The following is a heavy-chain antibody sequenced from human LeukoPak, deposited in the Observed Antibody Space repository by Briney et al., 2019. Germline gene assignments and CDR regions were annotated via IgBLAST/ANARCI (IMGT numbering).Heavy chain of an antibody. CDR2: IRFGGTIK. V-gene: IGHV3-30*02. CDR1: GFTFDDYG. J-gene: IGHJ4*02. D-gene: IGHD6-19*01. CDR3: TCTHSSPPV. Sequence: PGGSLRLSCAASGFTFDDYGMHWVRQAPGKGLEWVAFIRFGGTIKNYADSVKGRFTISRVDSKNTLYLQMNNLRTEDTAVYYCTCTHSSPPVWGQGTLVTVSS.